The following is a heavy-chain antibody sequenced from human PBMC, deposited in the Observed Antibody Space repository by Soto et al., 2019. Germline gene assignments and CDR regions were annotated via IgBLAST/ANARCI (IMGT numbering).Heavy chain of an antibody. CDR3: ARDTAMARDAFDI. CDR1: GYTFTSYY. J-gene: IGHJ3*02. Sequence: QVQLVQSGAEVKKPGASVKVSCKASGYTFTSYYMHWVRQAPGRGLEWMGIINPSGGSTSYAQKFQGRVTMTRDTSTSTVYMELSSLRSEDTAVYYCARDTAMARDAFDIWGQGTMVTVSS. CDR2: INPSGGST. V-gene: IGHV1-46*01. D-gene: IGHD5-18*01.